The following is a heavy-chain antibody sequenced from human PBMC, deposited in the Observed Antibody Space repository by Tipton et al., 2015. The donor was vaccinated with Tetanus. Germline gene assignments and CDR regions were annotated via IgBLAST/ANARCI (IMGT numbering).Heavy chain of an antibody. V-gene: IGHV4-34*01. J-gene: IGHJ5*02. D-gene: IGHD3-10*01. CDR1: GGSFSGYY. Sequence: TLSLTCAVYGGSFSGYYWSWIRQPPGKGLEWIGEINHSGSTNYNPSLKSRVTISVDTSKNQFSLKLSSVTAADTAVYYCARGPITRVRGGAFDPWGQGTLVTVSS. CDR2: INHSGST. CDR3: ARGPITRVRGGAFDP.